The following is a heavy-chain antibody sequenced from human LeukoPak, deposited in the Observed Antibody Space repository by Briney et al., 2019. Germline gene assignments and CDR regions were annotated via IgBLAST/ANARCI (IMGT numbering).Heavy chain of an antibody. CDR1: GGSFSGYY. J-gene: IGHJ4*02. CDR3: ARSRDFWSGYYPIDY. D-gene: IGHD3-3*01. V-gene: IGHV4-34*01. CDR2: INHSGST. Sequence: SETLSLTCVVYGGSFSGYYWSWIRQPPGKGLEWIGEINHSGSTNYNPSLKSRVTISVDTSKNQFSLKLSSVTAADTAVYYCARSRDFWSGYYPIDYWGQGTLVTDSS.